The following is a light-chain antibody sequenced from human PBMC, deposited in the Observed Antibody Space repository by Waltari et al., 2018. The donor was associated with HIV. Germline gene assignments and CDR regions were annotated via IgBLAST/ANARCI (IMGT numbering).Light chain of an antibody. CDR1: QDISNY. J-gene: IGKJ4*01. Sequence: DIQMTQSPSSLSASVGDRVTITCRASQDISNYLNWFQQRPGKAPNLLIFDASNLHTGVSSRFSGRGSGRDFSLTITNLQPDDSATYLCQQYDNFPLTFGGGTKVQIK. V-gene: IGKV1-33*01. CDR2: DAS. CDR3: QQYDNFPLT.